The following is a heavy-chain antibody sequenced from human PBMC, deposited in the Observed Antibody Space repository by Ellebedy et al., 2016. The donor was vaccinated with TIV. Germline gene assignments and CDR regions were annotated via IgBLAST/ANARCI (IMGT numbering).Heavy chain of an antibody. CDR3: ARGTGSDQLRFGMDV. Sequence: GGSLRLXXAAPGSTLSNYWLHWVRQAPGKGLVWVSRIKSDGSVTTYADSVKGRFTISRANAKNTMYIEMNSLRAEDTAVYYCARGTGSDQLRFGMDVWGQGTTVTVS. CDR1: GSTLSNYW. J-gene: IGHJ6*02. V-gene: IGHV3-74*01. CDR2: IKSDGSVT. D-gene: IGHD3/OR15-3a*01.